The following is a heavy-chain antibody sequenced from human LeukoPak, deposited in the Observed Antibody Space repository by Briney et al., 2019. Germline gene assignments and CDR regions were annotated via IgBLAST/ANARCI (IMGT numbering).Heavy chain of an antibody. D-gene: IGHD3-10*01. V-gene: IGHV3-23*01. Sequence: GGSLRLSCAASGFTFRDYAMTWVRQAPGKGPEWVSTFSAGGNRAYYADSVKGRFIITRDNSKNTLYLQMNSLRAEDTAVYYCAKVLSKIYIYGPFDYWGQGSLVTVSS. CDR1: GFTFRDYA. J-gene: IGHJ4*02. CDR3: AKVLSKIYIYGPFDY. CDR2: FSAGGNRA.